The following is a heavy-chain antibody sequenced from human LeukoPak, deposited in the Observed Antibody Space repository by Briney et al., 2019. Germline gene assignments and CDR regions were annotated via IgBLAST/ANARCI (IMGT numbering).Heavy chain of an antibody. CDR1: GFTFTSYG. Sequence: PGGSLRLSCAASGFTFTSYGMNWVRQAPGKGLEWVSSISSGSTYIYYTDSVKGRFTISRDNSKNTLYLQMNSLRAEDTAVYYCAKGWVNYDILTGYRYWGQGTLVTVSS. D-gene: IGHD3-9*01. J-gene: IGHJ4*02. CDR2: ISSGSTYI. CDR3: AKGWVNYDILTGYRY. V-gene: IGHV3-21*01.